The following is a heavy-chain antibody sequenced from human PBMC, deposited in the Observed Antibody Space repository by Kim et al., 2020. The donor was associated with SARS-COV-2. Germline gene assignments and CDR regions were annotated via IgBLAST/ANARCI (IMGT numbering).Heavy chain of an antibody. CDR1: GGSFSDYN. J-gene: IGHJ6*02. V-gene: IGHV4-34*01. D-gene: IGHD3-10*01. CDR2: INHSGST. Sequence: SETLSLTCAVHGGSFSDYNWSWIRQAPGTGLEWIGEINHSGSTNLSPSLQSRIAISVDTSKSQFSLRLKSLTATDTAVYYCARGRAGVVPSPVLGFGPYYDFYAMDVWGRGTPVAVSS. CDR3: ARGRAGVVPSPVLGFGPYYDFYAMDV.